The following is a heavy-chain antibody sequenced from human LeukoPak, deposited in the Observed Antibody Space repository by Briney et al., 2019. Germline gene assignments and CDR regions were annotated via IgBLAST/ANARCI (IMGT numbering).Heavy chain of an antibody. CDR2: IIPIFGTA. Sequence: GASVKVSCKASGGTFSSYAISWVRQAPGQGLEWMGGIIPIFGTANYAQKFQGRVTITTDESTSTAYMELSSLRSEDTAVYYCAGLGTPVAATPLDYWGQGTLVTVSS. D-gene: IGHD2-15*01. CDR3: AGLGTPVAATPLDY. CDR1: GGTFSSYA. V-gene: IGHV1-69*05. J-gene: IGHJ4*02.